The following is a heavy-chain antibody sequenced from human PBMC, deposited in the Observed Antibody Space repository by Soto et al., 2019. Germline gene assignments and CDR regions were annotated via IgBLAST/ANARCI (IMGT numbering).Heavy chain of an antibody. CDR1: GFTFSSYA. CDR2: ISGSGGST. CDR3: AKDRRTIFVWPFDHY. V-gene: IGHV3-23*01. Sequence: VQLLESGGGLVQPGGSLRLSCAASGFTFSSYAMSWVRQAPGKGLEWVSAISGSGGSTYYADSVKGRFTISRANSKTTPYLQMNSLRVEDTAVYYCAKDRRTIFVWPFDHYWGQGTLVTVSS. D-gene: IGHD3-3*01. J-gene: IGHJ4*02.